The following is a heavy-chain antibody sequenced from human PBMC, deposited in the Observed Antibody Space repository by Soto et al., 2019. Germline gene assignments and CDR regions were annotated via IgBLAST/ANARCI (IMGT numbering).Heavy chain of an antibody. V-gene: IGHV4-34*01. Sequence: SETLSLTCAVYGGSFSGYYWSWIRQPPGKGLEWIGEINHSGSTNYNPSLKSRVTISVDTSKNQFSLKLSSVTAADTAVYYCARATPPRTVVNPGFFRYWGQGTLVTVSS. CDR3: ARATPPRTVVNPGFFRY. D-gene: IGHD2-15*01. CDR1: GGSFSGYY. J-gene: IGHJ4*02. CDR2: INHSGST.